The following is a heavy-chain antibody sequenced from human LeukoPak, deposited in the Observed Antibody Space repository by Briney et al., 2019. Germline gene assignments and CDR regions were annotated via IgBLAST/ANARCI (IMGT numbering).Heavy chain of an antibody. V-gene: IGHV3-21*01. CDR3: ARRGSSSSVDY. J-gene: IGHJ4*02. D-gene: IGHD6-6*01. CDR2: ISSSSSYI. Sequence: GGSLRLSCAASGFAFSSYSMNWVRQAPGKGLEWVSSISSSSSYIYYADSVKGRFTISRDNAKNSLYLQMNSLRAEDTAVYYCARRGSSSSVDYWGQGTLVTVSS. CDR1: GFAFSSYS.